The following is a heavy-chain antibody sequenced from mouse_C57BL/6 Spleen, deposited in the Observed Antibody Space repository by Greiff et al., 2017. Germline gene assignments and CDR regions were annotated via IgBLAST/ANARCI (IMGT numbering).Heavy chain of an antibody. Sequence: VQLQESGAELARPGASVKLSCKASGYTFTSYGISWVKQRTGQGLEWIGEIYPRSGNTYYNEKFKGKATLTADKSSSTAYMELRSLTSEDSAVYFCARRGVVANYAMDYWGQGTSVTVSS. CDR2: IYPRSGNT. CDR3: ARRGVVANYAMDY. J-gene: IGHJ4*01. D-gene: IGHD1-1*01. V-gene: IGHV1-81*01. CDR1: GYTFTSYG.